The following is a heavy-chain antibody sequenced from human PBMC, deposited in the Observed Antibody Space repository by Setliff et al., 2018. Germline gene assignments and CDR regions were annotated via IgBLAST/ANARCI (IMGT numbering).Heavy chain of an antibody. J-gene: IGHJ6*03. CDR1: GGTFSDYY. CDR3: VRTDYSDGRYSMDV. V-gene: IGHV4-34*01. CDR2: INHSGST. D-gene: IGHD6-19*01. Sequence: SETLSLTCAASGGTFSDYYWTLIRQPPGKGLEWIGEINHSGSTNYNPSLKSRVSISVDTSTNQFSLKLNSVTAADTAVYYCVRTDYSDGRYSMDVWGKGTTVTVSS.